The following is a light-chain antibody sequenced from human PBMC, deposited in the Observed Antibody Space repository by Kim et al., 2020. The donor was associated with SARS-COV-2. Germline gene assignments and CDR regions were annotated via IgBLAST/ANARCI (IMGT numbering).Light chain of an antibody. Sequence: AAAVDDRVTISRRARKTISNYLHWYQQKPGDAPTLLFYGATILKSGAPTRFGGGGSGTDFPLTINGLQHEDSATYYCQQSYSAWTFGQGTKVDIK. CDR3: QQSYSAWT. CDR2: GAT. CDR1: KTISNY. V-gene: IGKV1-39*01. J-gene: IGKJ1*01.